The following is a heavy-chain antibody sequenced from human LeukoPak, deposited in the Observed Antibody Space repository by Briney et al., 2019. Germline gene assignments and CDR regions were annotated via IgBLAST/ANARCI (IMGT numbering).Heavy chain of an antibody. J-gene: IGHJ4*02. CDR1: GFTFRSYA. CDR2: ISTGGGNT. Sequence: PGGSLRLSCAVSGFTFRSYAMTWVRQAPGKGLEGVSAISTGGGNTDYADSVKGRFTVSRDNSNNTLYLQMNSLRAEDTAVYYCVKVMTPYCSSPTCFIFDYWGLGILVTVSS. V-gene: IGHV3-23*01. D-gene: IGHD2-2*01. CDR3: VKVMTPYCSSPTCFIFDY.